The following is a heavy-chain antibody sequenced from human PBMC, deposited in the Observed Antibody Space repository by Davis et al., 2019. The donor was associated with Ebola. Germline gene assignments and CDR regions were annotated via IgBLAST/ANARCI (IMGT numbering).Heavy chain of an antibody. CDR1: GFTFSSYA. D-gene: IGHD3-3*01. CDR3: ARAESEWGSGDTAFDI. Sequence: GESLKISCAASGFTFSSYAMSWVRQAPGKGLEWVAVISYAGSNKYYADSVKGRFTISRDNSKNTLYLQMNSLRDEDTAVYYCARAESEWGSGDTAFDIWGQGTMVTVSS. CDR2: ISYAGSNK. J-gene: IGHJ3*02. V-gene: IGHV3-30*03.